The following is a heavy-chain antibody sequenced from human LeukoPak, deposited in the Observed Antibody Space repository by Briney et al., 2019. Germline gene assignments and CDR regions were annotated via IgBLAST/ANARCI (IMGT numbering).Heavy chain of an antibody. Sequence: GSSVKVSCKASGGTFTSYAISWVGQAPGQGREWMGGVIPIFGTANYAQKFQGRVTITADESTSTAYMELSSLRSEDTAVYYCAGGYCSGGSCYGNWFDPWGQGTLVTVSS. CDR1: GGTFTSYA. D-gene: IGHD2-15*01. CDR2: VIPIFGTA. V-gene: IGHV1-69*01. J-gene: IGHJ5*02. CDR3: AGGYCSGGSCYGNWFDP.